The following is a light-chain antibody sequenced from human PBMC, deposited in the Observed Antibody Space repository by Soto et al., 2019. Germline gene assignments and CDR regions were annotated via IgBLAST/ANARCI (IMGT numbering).Light chain of an antibody. CDR3: QQYGSLPYT. CDR1: QNVDNNF. Sequence: ENVPTQSPGTLSLSPGERATLSCRASQNVDNNFLAWYQHKPGQPPRLLIFGASIRAAGIPDRFSGSGSGTDFTLSISRLEPEDFVVYHCQQYGSLPYTFGQGTKLDI. V-gene: IGKV3-20*01. J-gene: IGKJ2*01. CDR2: GAS.